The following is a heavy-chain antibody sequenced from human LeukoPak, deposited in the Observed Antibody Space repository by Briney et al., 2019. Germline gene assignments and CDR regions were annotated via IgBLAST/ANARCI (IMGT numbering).Heavy chain of an antibody. CDR2: ITSSSSYI. V-gene: IGHV3-21*01. CDR1: GFIFRSYN. CDR3: ARESPQLSSFDY. J-gene: IGHJ4*02. Sequence: GGSLRLSCAASGFIFRSYNMYWVRQAPGKGPEWVSSITSSSSYIFYADLVKGRFTVSRDDVTNSVYLEMNSLRAEDTAVYYCARESPQLSSFDYWGQGTLVTVSS. D-gene: IGHD2-2*01.